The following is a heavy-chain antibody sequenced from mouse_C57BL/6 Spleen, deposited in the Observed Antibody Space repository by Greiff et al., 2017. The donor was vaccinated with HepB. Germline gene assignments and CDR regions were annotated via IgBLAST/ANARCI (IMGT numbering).Heavy chain of an antibody. CDR2: IYPGSGNT. D-gene: IGHD1-2*01. CDR3: ARSENSSFAY. V-gene: IGHV1-76*01. CDR1: GYTFTDYY. J-gene: IGHJ3*01. Sequence: QVQLKQSGAELVRPGASVKLSCKASGYTFTDYYINWVKQRPGQGLEWIARIYPGSGNTYYNEKFKGKATLTAEKSSSTAYMQLSSLTSEDSAVYFCARSENSSFAYWGQGTLVTVSA.